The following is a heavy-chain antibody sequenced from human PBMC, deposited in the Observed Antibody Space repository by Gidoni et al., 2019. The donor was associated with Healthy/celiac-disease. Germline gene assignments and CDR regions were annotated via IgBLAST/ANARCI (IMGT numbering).Heavy chain of an antibody. CDR2: IYYSGST. CDR3: ARDPRFFGERITMVRGVPTLWFDP. Sequence: QVQLQESGPGLVKPSETLSLTCTVPGGSISSYYWSWIRQPPGKGLEWIGYIYYSGSTNYNPSLKSRVTISVDTSKNQFSLKLSSVTAADTAVYYCARDPRFFGERITMVRGVPTLWFDPWGQGTLVTVSS. V-gene: IGHV4-59*01. CDR1: GGSISSYY. D-gene: IGHD3-10*01. J-gene: IGHJ5*02.